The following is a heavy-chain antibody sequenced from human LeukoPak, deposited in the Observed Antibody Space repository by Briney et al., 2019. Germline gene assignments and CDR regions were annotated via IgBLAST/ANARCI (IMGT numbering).Heavy chain of an antibody. D-gene: IGHD2/OR15-2a*01. V-gene: IGHV3-30*02. Sequence: PGGSLRLSCAASGFSFSSHPMHWVRQAPGKGLEWVAFISYDGSTKTYADSVKGRFTTFRDISLHLQMNSLRAEDTAVYYCVRNNNNDYWGQGTLVTVSS. CDR3: VRNNNNDY. CDR2: ISYDGSTK. CDR1: GFSFSSHP. J-gene: IGHJ4*02.